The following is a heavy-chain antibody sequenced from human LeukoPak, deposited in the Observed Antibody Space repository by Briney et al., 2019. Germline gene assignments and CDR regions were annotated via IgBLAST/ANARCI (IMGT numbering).Heavy chain of an antibody. V-gene: IGHV3-21*01. D-gene: IGHD6-13*01. CDR1: GFTFSSYS. CDR2: ISSSSSYI. J-gene: IGHJ2*01. CDR3: ARAPTSSSWFRWYFDL. Sequence: GGSLRLSCAASGFTFSSYSMNWVRQAPGKGLEWVPSISSSSSYIYYADSVKGRFTISRDNAKNSLYLQMNSLRAEDTAVYYCARAPTSSSWFRWYFDLWGRGTLVTVSS.